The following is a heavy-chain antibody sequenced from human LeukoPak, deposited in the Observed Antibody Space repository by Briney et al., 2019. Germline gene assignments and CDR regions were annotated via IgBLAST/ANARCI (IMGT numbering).Heavy chain of an antibody. D-gene: IGHD3-10*01. CDR1: GFTFSSYS. CDR3: ASNYRSGSYFPSPDY. CDR2: ISSSSSYI. V-gene: IGHV3-21*01. J-gene: IGHJ4*02. Sequence: GGSLRLSCAASGFTFSSYSMNWVRQAPGKGLEWVSSISSSSSYIYYADSVKGRFTISRDNAKNSLYLQMNSLRAEDTAVYYCASNYRSGSYFPSPDYWGQGTLVSVSS.